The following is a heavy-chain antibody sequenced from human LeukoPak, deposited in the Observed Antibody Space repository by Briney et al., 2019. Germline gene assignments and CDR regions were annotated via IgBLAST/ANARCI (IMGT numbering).Heavy chain of an antibody. CDR2: ISGSGGST. CDR1: GFTFSSYA. V-gene: IGHV3-23*01. D-gene: IGHD3-22*01. CDR3: AKDMSPYYYDSSGYRGDAFDI. J-gene: IGHJ3*02. Sequence: GGSLRLSCAASGFTFSSYAMSWVRQAPGKGLEWVSAISGSGGSTYYADSVKGRFTISRDNSKNTLYLQMNSLRAEDTAVYYCAKDMSPYYYDSSGYRGDAFDIWGQGTMVTVSS.